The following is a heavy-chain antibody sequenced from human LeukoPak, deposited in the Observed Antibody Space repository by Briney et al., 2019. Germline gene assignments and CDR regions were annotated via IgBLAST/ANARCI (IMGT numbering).Heavy chain of an antibody. CDR3: ASGYSGYDVNDY. CDR2: MNPNSGNT. Sequence: ASVKVSCKASGYTFTSYDINWVRQATGQGLEWMGWMNPNSGNTGYAQKFQGRVTMTRNTSISTAYMELSSLRSEDTAVYYCASGYSGYDVNDYWGQGTLVTVSS. J-gene: IGHJ4*02. V-gene: IGHV1-8*01. CDR1: GYTFTSYD. D-gene: IGHD5-12*01.